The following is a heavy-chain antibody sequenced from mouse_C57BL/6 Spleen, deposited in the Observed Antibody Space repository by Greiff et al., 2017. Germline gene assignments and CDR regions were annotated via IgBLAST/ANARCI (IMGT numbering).Heavy chain of an antibody. V-gene: IGHV1-64*01. D-gene: IGHD1-1*01. CDR3: ARCYGSSLPYFDY. CDR2: IHPNSGST. Sequence: VQLQQPGAELVKPGASVKLSCKASGYTFTSYWMHWVKQRPGQGLEWIGMIHPNSGSTNYNEKFKSKATLTVDKSSSTAYMQLSSLTSEDSAVYYCARCYGSSLPYFDYWGQGTTLTVSS. J-gene: IGHJ2*01. CDR1: GYTFTSYW.